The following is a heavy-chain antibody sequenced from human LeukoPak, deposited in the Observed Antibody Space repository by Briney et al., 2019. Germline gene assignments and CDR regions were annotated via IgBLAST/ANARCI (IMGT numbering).Heavy chain of an antibody. J-gene: IGHJ4*02. CDR2: IYYSGST. CDR1: GGSISSYY. CDR3: ASGGVDTAMVIGFDY. V-gene: IGHV4-59*08. Sequence: PSETLSLTCTVSGGSISSYYWSWIRQPPGKGLEWIGYIYYSGSTNYNPSLKSRVTISVDTSKNQFSLKLSSVTAADTAVYYCASGGVDTAMVIGFDYWGQGTLVTVSS. D-gene: IGHD5-18*01.